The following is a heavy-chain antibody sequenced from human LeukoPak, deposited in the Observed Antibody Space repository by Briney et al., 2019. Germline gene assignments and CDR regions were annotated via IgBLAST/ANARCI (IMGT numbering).Heavy chain of an antibody. J-gene: IGHJ6*04. Sequence: KTSETLSLTCTVSGGSISSYYWSWIRQPPGKGLEWIGRINTSGNTNYNPSLKSRVTMSLDTSKNHFSLNLSSVAVADTAVYYCARDRLGFRVDVWGKGTTVTVSS. V-gene: IGHV4-4*07. CDR1: GGSISSYY. CDR3: ARDRLGFRVDV. D-gene: IGHD3-10*01. CDR2: INTSGNT.